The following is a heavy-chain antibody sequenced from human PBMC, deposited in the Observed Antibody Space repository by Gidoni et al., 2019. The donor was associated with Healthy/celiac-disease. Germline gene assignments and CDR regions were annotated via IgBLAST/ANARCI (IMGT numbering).Heavy chain of an antibody. CDR2: IGTAGDT. J-gene: IGHJ4*02. D-gene: IGHD1-26*01. CDR1: GFTFSSYD. CDR3: ARASILPWEFDY. V-gene: IGHV3-13*01. Sequence: EGQLVESGGGLVQPGGSLRLPCAAAGFTFSSYDMHWVRHATGKGLAWVSAIGTAGDTYYPGSVKGRFTISRENAKNSLYLQMNSLRAGDTAVYYCARASILPWEFDYWGQGTLVTVSS.